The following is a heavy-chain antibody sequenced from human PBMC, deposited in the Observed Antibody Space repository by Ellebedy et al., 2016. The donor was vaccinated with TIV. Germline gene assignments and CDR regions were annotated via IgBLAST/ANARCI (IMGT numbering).Heavy chain of an antibody. CDR1: GGPFSGYY. J-gene: IGHJ5*02. Sequence: MPSETLSLTCGVYGGPFSGYYWSWIRQPPGKGLEWLGEINHSGSTNYNPSVKSRITMSVETHREQFSLKPSSVTAADTAIYFCAGTYLGDPHWFDPWGQGIPVIVSS. D-gene: IGHD3-16*01. V-gene: IGHV4-34*10. CDR3: AGTYLGDPHWFDP. CDR2: INHSGST.